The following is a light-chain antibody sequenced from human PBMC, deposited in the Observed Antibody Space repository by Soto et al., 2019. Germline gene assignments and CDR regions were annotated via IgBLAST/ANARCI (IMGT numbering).Light chain of an antibody. CDR2: GAS. J-gene: IGKJ4*01. CDR3: QQYNGWPLT. Sequence: EIVMTQSPATLSVSPGERATLSCRASQSVSRNLAWYQQKPGQAPRLLVSGASTRATGIPATFSGSGSGTDFTLTISSLQSEDFAIYYCQQYNGWPLTFGGGTKVEIK. CDR1: QSVSRN. V-gene: IGKV3-15*01.